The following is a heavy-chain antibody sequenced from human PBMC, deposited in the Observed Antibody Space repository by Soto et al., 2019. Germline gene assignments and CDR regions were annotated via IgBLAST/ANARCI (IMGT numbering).Heavy chain of an antibody. CDR2: INHSGRT. D-gene: IGHD4-17*01. Sequence: QVQLQQWGAGLLKPSETLSLSCAVYGGSFSGYYWSWIRQPPGKGLEWIGEINHSGRTNYNPSLKSRLTISVDTSKDQFPLRLSSVTAADTAVYYCASTVTLDYWGQGTLVTVSS. J-gene: IGHJ4*02. CDR1: GGSFSGYY. CDR3: ASTVTLDY. V-gene: IGHV4-34*01.